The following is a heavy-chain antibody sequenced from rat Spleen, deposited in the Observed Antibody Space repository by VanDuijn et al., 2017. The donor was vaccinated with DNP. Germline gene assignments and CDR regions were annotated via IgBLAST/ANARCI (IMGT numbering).Heavy chain of an antibody. J-gene: IGHJ2*01. CDR1: GFTFSDYN. CDR2: SSYDGSSV. Sequence: EVQLVESGGGLVQPGRSLKLSCVGSGFTFSDYNMAWVRQAPKKGLEWVATSSYDGSSVDSRDSVKGRFTISRDNAKSTLYLQMDSLRSEDTATYYCARPDYWGQGVMVTVSS. V-gene: IGHV5-7*01. CDR3: ARPDY.